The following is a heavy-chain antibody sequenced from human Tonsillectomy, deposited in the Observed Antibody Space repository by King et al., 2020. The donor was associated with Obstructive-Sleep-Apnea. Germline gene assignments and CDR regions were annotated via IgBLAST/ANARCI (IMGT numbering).Heavy chain of an antibody. CDR1: GFTFSSYA. J-gene: IGHJ4*02. CDR3: AKVWSYGNDY. D-gene: IGHD1-26*01. V-gene: IGHV3-23*04. Sequence: VQLVESGGGLVQPGGSLRLSCAASGFTFSSYAMSWVRQAPGKGLGWVSAIRGMGGGTYYADSVKGRFTISKDNSKNTLFLQMNSLRAEDTAVYYCAKVWSYGNDYWGQGTLVTVSS. CDR2: IRGMGGGT.